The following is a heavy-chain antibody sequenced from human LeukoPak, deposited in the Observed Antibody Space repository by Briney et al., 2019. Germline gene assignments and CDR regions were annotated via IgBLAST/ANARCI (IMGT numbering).Heavy chain of an antibody. D-gene: IGHD3-10*01. CDR1: GGSISSGDYY. CDR3: ARARVRGVQADY. J-gene: IGHJ4*02. Sequence: SETLSLTCTVSGGSISSGDYYWSWIRQPPGKGLEWIGYIYYSGSTYYNPSLKSRVTISVDTSKNQFSLKLSSVTAADTAVYYCARARVRGVQADYWGQGTLVTVSS. CDR2: IYYSGST. V-gene: IGHV4-30-4*01.